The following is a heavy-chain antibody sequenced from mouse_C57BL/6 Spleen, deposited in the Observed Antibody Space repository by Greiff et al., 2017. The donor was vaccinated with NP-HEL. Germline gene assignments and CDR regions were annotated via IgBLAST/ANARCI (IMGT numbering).Heavy chain of an antibody. Sequence: VQLQQSVAELVRPGASVKFSCTASGFAIKNTYMHWVKQRPEQGLEWIGRIYPADGNTKYAPKFQGKATLTAAKSSNTAYLQLSSLTSEDTAIYYCAREDSSGYHYAMDYWGQGTSVTVSS. V-gene: IGHV14-3*01. CDR1: GFAIKNTY. D-gene: IGHD3-2*02. CDR3: AREDSSGYHYAMDY. J-gene: IGHJ4*01. CDR2: IYPADGNT.